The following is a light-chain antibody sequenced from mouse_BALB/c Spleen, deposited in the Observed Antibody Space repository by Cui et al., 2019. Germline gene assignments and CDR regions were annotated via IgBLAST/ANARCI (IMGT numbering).Light chain of an antibody. V-gene: IGKV4-55*01. CDR2: DTS. CDR1: SSVSY. CDR3: QQWSSYPRT. Sequence: QIVLTQSPAIMSASPGEKVTMTCSASSSVSYRYWYQQKPGSSPRLLIYDTSNLASGVPVRFNGSGSGTSYSLTISRMEAEDAATYYCQQWSSYPRTFGGGTKLEIK. J-gene: IGKJ1*01.